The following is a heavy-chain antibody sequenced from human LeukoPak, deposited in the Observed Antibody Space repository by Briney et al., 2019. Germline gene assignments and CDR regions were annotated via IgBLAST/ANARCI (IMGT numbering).Heavy chain of an antibody. CDR2: ISVSGGST. CDR3: AKVDGITIFEVFDY. Sequence: GGSLRLSCAASGFTFSSYAMSWVRQAPGKGLEWVSAISVSGGSTYYADSVKGRFTISRDNPKNTLYLQMNSLRAEDTALYYCAKVDGITIFEVFDYWGQGTLVTVSS. J-gene: IGHJ4*02. CDR1: GFTFSSYA. D-gene: IGHD3-3*01. V-gene: IGHV3-23*01.